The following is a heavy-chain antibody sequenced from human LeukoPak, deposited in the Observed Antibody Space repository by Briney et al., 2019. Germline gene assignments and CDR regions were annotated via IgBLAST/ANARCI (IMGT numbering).Heavy chain of an antibody. D-gene: IGHD3-22*01. Sequence: SGGSLRLSCAASGFTFSSYAMSWVRQAPGKGLEWVSAISGSGGSTYYADSVKGRFTISRDNSKNTLYLQMDSLRAENTAVYYCAKLNYETSGELRWYFEYWGQGTLVTVSS. V-gene: IGHV3-23*01. CDR3: AKLNYETSGELRWYFEY. CDR1: GFTFSSYA. CDR2: ISGSGGST. J-gene: IGHJ4*02.